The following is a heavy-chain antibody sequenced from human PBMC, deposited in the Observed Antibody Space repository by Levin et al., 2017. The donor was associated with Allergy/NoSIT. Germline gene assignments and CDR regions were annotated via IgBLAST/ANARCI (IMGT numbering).Heavy chain of an antibody. V-gene: IGHV5-51*01. J-gene: IGHJ5*02. Sequence: KDGESLKISCQGSGYTFTNYWIGWVRLVPGKGLEWMGIIHPGDSETTYSPSYEGQVTISADRSINTAYLQWSSLQASDSAIYYCARRRDEGLVSPAIDNWFDPWGQGTLVTVSS. CDR1: GYTFTNYW. D-gene: IGHD6-19*01. CDR3: ARRRDEGLVSPAIDNWFDP. CDR2: IHPGDSET.